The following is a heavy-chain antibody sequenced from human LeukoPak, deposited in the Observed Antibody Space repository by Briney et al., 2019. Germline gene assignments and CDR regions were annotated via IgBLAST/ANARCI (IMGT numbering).Heavy chain of an antibody. V-gene: IGHV3-7*03. D-gene: IGHD3-10*01. CDR2: IKEDGSEK. J-gene: IGHJ6*03. Sequence: GGSLRLSCAASGFTSSTYWMTWVRQAPGKGLEWVANIKEDGSEKYYVDSVEGRFTISRDNAKNSLYLQMNSLRAEDTAVYYCARVGSSGRDYYYYYYMDVWGKGTTVTISS. CDR1: GFTSSTYW. CDR3: ARVGSSGRDYYYYYYMDV.